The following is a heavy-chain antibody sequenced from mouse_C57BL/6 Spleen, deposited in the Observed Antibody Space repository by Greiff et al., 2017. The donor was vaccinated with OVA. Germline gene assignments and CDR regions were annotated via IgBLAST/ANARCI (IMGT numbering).Heavy chain of an antibody. CDR1: GYTFTSYW. Sequence: QVQLQQPGAELVRPGSSVKLSCKASGYTFTSYWMHWVKQRPIQGLEWIGNIDPSDSETHYNQKFKDKATLTVDKSSSTAYMQLSSLTSEDSAVYYCAGYSKDWYFDVWGTGTTLTVSS. J-gene: IGHJ1*03. CDR3: AGYSKDWYFDV. V-gene: IGHV1-52*01. CDR2: IDPSDSET. D-gene: IGHD2-5*01.